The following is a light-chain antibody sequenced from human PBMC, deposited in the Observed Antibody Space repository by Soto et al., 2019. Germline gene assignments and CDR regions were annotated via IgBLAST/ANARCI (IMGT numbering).Light chain of an antibody. V-gene: IGKV1-5*01. CDR2: AAS. Sequence: DIQMTQAPSTLSASVGDTVTITCRASESIDNWLAWYQQKPWKAPKLLIFAASTLIRGVPSRFSGRGSGTEFTLTISSLQVDDYATFYCQQYHTDWTFGQGTKVEIK. CDR1: ESIDNW. J-gene: IGKJ1*01. CDR3: QQYHTDWT.